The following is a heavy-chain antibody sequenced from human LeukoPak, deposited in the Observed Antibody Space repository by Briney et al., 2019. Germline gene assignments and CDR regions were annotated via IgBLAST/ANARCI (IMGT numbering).Heavy chain of an antibody. CDR3: ARDLDGYNLSWFDP. V-gene: IGHV1-69*04. Sequence: SVKVSCKASGGTFSSYTISWVRQAPGQGLEWMGRIIPILGIANYAQKFQGRVTITADKSTSTAYVELSSLRSEDTAVYYCARDLDGYNLSWFDPWGQGTLVTVSS. D-gene: IGHD5-24*01. CDR1: GGTFSSYT. J-gene: IGHJ5*02. CDR2: IIPILGIA.